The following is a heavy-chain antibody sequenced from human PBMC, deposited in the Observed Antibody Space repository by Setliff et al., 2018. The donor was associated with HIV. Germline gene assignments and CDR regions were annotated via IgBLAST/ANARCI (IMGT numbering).Heavy chain of an antibody. J-gene: IGHJ4*02. Sequence: KTSETLSLTCNVSGDSISSGGYYWSWIRQPPGKGLEWIGKINHSGSTKYNPSLKRRVTISVDTSKNQFSLRMTSLTGADTAVYYCARGSWGSLDTYDFWGQGTMVTVSS. CDR1: GDSISSGGYY. CDR3: ARGSWGSLDTYDF. CDR2: INHSGST. D-gene: IGHD6-13*01. V-gene: IGHV4-39*07.